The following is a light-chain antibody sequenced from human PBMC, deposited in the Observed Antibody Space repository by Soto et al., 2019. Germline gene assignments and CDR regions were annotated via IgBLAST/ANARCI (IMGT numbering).Light chain of an antibody. CDR3: SSYTSSSTLEV. J-gene: IGLJ1*01. Sequence: QSARTEPASVSVSPGQSITISCTGTSSDVGGYNYVSWYQQHPGKAPKLMIYEVSNRPSGVSNRFSGSKSGNTASLTISGLQAEDEADYYCSSYTSSSTLEVFGTGTKVTVL. CDR1: SSDVGGYNY. V-gene: IGLV2-14*01. CDR2: EVS.